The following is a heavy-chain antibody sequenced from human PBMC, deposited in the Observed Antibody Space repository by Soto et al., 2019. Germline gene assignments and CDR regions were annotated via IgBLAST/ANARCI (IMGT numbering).Heavy chain of an antibody. V-gene: IGHV3-7*03. J-gene: IGHJ4*02. D-gene: IGHD4-17*01. CDR3: ARVRYGGNSYYFDY. CDR2: IKQDGSEK. Sequence: EVQLVESGGGLVQPGGSLRLSCAASGFTFSRYWMSWVRQAPGRGLEWVANIKQDGSEKYYVDSVKGRFTMSKDNVKNSLYLQMNSLRAEDTGLYYCARVRYGGNSYYFDYWGQGTLVTVSS. CDR1: GFTFSRYW.